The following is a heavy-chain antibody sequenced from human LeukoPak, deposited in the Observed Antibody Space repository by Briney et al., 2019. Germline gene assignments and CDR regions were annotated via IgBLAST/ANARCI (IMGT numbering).Heavy chain of an antibody. Sequence: GGSLRLSCAASGFTFSSYWMSWVRQAPGKGLEWVANIKQDGSEKYYVDSVKGRFTISRDNAKNSLYLQMSSLRAEDTAVYYCARETQRDFWSGFNWFDPWGQGTLATVSS. V-gene: IGHV3-7*01. CDR3: ARETQRDFWSGFNWFDP. D-gene: IGHD3-3*01. CDR2: IKQDGSEK. J-gene: IGHJ5*02. CDR1: GFTFSSYW.